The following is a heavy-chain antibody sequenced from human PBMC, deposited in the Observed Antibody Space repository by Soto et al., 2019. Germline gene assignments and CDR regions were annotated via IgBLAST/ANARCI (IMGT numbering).Heavy chain of an antibody. CDR3: ARGLQVHAGMDV. CDR1: GFIFSNYA. CDR2: ISFDGRNK. D-gene: IGHD4-4*01. Sequence: QVQLVESGGGMVQPGRSLRLSCAASGFIFSNYAMHWVRQAPGKGLEWVAVISFDGRNKYYADSVKGRFTISRDNSKLTLYLQMDSLRTEDTAVYYCARGLQVHAGMDVWGLGTTVSASS. J-gene: IGHJ6*02. V-gene: IGHV3-30*04.